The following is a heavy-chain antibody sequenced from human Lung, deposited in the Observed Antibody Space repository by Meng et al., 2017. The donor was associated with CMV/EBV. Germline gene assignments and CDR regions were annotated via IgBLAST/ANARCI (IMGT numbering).Heavy chain of an antibody. CDR2: IYHSGST. D-gene: IGHD6-19*01. CDR1: GGSISSSNC. J-gene: IGHJ4*02. V-gene: IGHV4-4*02. CDR3: ASFPPPGKQWLVTDY. Sequence: QAPLQECGPGLGKLSGTLSLTCAASGGSISSSNCGSWVRQPPGKGLEWIGEIYHSGSTNYNPSLKSRVTISVDKSKNQFSLKLSSVTAADTAVYYCASFPPPGKQWLVTDYWGQGTLVTVSS.